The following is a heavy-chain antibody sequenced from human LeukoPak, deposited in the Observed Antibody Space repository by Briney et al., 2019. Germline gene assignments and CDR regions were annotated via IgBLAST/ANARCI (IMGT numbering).Heavy chain of an antibody. D-gene: IGHD3-22*01. Sequence: GGSLRLSCAISGFTSNNYNMNWVRHAPGSALEWVSSITSSGTYIFYADSVKGRFTISTDNSRNTLYLQINSLRAEDTAVYYCAKQGHYYDSTGYFDYWGQGTLVTVSS. V-gene: IGHV3-21*04. CDR1: GFTSNNYN. J-gene: IGHJ4*02. CDR2: ITSSGTYI. CDR3: AKQGHYYDSTGYFDY.